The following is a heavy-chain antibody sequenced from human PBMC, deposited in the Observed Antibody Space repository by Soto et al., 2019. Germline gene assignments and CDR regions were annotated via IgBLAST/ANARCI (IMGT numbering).Heavy chain of an antibody. Sequence: GESLKISCAASGFIFKMYWMHWVRQSPGKGLVWISRIYTDGTYSDYADSVRGRFTISRDNVNDTLYLQMNNLRAEDSGLYYCTRGPRPISTGTGAYWGQGTQVTVSS. CDR3: TRGPRPISTGTGAY. CDR2: IYTDGTYS. D-gene: IGHD3-10*01. J-gene: IGHJ4*02. V-gene: IGHV3-74*01. CDR1: GFIFKMYW.